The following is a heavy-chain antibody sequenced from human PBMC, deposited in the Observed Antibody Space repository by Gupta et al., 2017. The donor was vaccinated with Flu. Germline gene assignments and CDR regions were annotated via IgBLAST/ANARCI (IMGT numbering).Heavy chain of an antibody. D-gene: IGHD3-22*01. CDR2: IYYSGST. V-gene: IGHV4-59*08. Sequence: QVQLQESGPGLVKPSETLSLTCTVSGGSISSYYWTWMRQPPGKGLEWIGYIYYSGSTDYNPSLESRVIISLDTSKNQFSLRLNSVTAADTAVYDCARGHTYYDAGGLFDPWGQGTLVTVSS. CDR3: ARGHTYYDAGGLFDP. CDR1: GGSISSYY. J-gene: IGHJ5*02.